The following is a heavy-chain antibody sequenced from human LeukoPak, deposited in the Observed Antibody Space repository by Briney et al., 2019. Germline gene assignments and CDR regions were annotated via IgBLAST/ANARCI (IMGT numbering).Heavy chain of an antibody. Sequence: ASVKVSCKASGGTFSSYAISWVRQAPGQGLEWMGWISAYNGNTNYAQKLQGRVTMTTDTSTSTAYMELRSLRSDDTAVYYCARDSYYGSGSYDNWFDPWGQGTLVTVSS. CDR3: ARDSYYGSGSYDNWFDP. CDR2: ISAYNGNT. D-gene: IGHD3-10*01. CDR1: GGTFSSYA. V-gene: IGHV1-18*01. J-gene: IGHJ5*02.